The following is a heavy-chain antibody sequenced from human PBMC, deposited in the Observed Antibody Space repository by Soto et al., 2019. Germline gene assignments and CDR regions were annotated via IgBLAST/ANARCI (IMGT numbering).Heavy chain of an antibody. Sequence: EVQLVESGGGLVQPGGSLRLSCAASGFTFSNYGMNWVRRAPGKRLAWVSYIGSRISTIEYADSVKGRFTISRDNAKNSLYLQMNSLRDEDTAVYYCARGGAARPDYWGQGTLVTVSS. CDR2: IGSRISTI. CDR1: GFTFSNYG. D-gene: IGHD6-6*01. J-gene: IGHJ4*02. V-gene: IGHV3-48*02. CDR3: ARGGAARPDY.